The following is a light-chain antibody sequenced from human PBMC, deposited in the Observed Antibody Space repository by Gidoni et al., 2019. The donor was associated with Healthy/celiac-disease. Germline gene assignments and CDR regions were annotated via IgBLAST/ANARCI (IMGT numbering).Light chain of an antibody. Sequence: QSALTQPASVSGAHGQSITISCTGTRSDVGGYNYVSWYQQHPGQAPKLIIYDVSNRPSGVSNRFSGSKSGNTASLTISGLQAEDEADYYCSSYTSSSTVVFGGGTKLTVL. CDR2: DVS. CDR1: RSDVGGYNY. CDR3: SSYTSSSTVV. V-gene: IGLV2-14*03. J-gene: IGLJ2*01.